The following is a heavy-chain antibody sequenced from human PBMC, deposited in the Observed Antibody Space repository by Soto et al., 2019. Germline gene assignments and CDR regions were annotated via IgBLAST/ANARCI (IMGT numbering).Heavy chain of an antibody. CDR2: ISGSGGST. J-gene: IGHJ6*02. CDR1: GFTFSSYA. D-gene: IGHD3-10*01. V-gene: IGHV3-23*01. CDR3: AKSPLWFGDNYYYGMDV. Sequence: VGSLRLSCAASGFTFSSYATSWVRQAPGKGLEWVSAISGSGGSTYYADSVKGRFTISRDNSKITLYLQMNSLRAEDTAVYYCAKSPLWFGDNYYYGMDVWGQGTTVTVS.